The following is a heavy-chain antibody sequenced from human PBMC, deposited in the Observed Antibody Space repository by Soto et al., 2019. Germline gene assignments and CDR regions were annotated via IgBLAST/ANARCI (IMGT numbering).Heavy chain of an antibody. Sequence: GGSLRLSCAASGFTFTNYAMSWVRQAPGKGLEWVSSISGGGDSTFYADSVKGRFAISRDTSSNTLYLQMNSLRAEDTAVYYCTRRGDSYYYGMAVWGQGATVTVSS. D-gene: IGHD3-10*01. J-gene: IGHJ6*02. CDR3: TRRGDSYYYGMAV. CDR1: GFTFTNYA. V-gene: IGHV3-23*01. CDR2: ISGGGDST.